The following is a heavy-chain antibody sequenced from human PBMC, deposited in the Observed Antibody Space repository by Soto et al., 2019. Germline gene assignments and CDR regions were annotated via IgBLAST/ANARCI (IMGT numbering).Heavy chain of an antibody. J-gene: IGHJ6*03. CDR2: IWYDGSNK. V-gene: IGHV3-33*01. D-gene: IGHD6-19*01. CDR1: GFTFSSYG. Sequence: GGSLRLSCAASGFTFSSYGMHWVRQAPGKGLEWVAVIWYDGSNKYYADSVKGRFTISRDNSKNTLYLQMNSLRAEDTAVYYCARGGVSSGWLRGYYYYYMDVWAKGTTVTVSS. CDR3: ARGGVSSGWLRGYYYYYMDV.